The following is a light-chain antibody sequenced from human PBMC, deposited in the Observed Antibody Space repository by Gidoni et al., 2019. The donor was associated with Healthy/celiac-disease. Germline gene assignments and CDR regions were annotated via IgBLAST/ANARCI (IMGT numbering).Light chain of an antibody. CDR2: EVS. J-gene: IGLJ2*01. CDR1: SSDVGGYNY. Sequence: QSALTQPASVSGYPGQSITISCTGTSSDVGGYNYVSWYQQHPGKAPKLMIYEVSNRPSGVSNRCSGSKSGNTASLTISRLQAEDEADYYCSSYTSSSTVVFGGGTKLTVL. V-gene: IGLV2-14*01. CDR3: SSYTSSSTVV.